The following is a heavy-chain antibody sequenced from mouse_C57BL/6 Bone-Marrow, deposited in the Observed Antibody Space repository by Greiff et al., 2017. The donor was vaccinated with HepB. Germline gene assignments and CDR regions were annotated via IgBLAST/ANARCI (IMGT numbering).Heavy chain of an antibody. V-gene: IGHV8-12*01. D-gene: IGHD4-1*01. CDR1: GFSLSTSGMG. Sequence: QVTLKESGPGILQSSQTLSLTCSFSGFSLSTSGMGVSWIRQPSGKGLEWLAHIYWDDDKRYNPSLKSRLTISKDTSRNQVFLKITSVDTADTATYYCARTSNWDEGYYAMDYWGQGTSVTVSS. J-gene: IGHJ4*01. CDR3: ARTSNWDEGYYAMDY. CDR2: IYWDDDK.